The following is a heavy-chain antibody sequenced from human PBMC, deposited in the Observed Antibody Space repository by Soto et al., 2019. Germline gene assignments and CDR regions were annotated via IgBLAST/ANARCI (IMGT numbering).Heavy chain of an antibody. CDR3: ARGTFDTSGNYFAGWFGP. CDR2: IIPNNGGT. Sequence: QVQLEQSGAEVKKPGASVKVSCKASAYIFTDYYIHWVRQAPGQGLEWMGWIIPNNGGTKYARKFQDRVTMTRDTSITTAYMDLSRLRSDDTAVYYCARGTFDTSGNYFAGWFGPWGQGTLVTVSS. CDR1: AYIFTDYY. D-gene: IGHD3-22*01. V-gene: IGHV1-2*02. J-gene: IGHJ5*02.